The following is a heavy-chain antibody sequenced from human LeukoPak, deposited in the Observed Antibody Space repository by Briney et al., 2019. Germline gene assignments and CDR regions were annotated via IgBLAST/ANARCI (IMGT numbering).Heavy chain of an antibody. J-gene: IGHJ3*02. V-gene: IGHV3-48*04. D-gene: IGHD3-9*01. CDR1: GFTFSSYS. CDR3: AKANLDYDILTGYSGNAFDI. Sequence: GGSLRLSCAASGFTFSSYSMNWVRQAPGKGLEWVSYISSSSSTIYYADSVKGRFTISRDNAKNSLYLQMNSLRAEDTALYYCAKANLDYDILTGYSGNAFDIWGQGTMVTVSS. CDR2: ISSSSSTI.